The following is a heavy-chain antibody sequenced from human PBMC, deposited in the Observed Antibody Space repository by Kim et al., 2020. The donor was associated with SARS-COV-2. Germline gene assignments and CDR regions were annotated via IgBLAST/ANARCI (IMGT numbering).Heavy chain of an antibody. Sequence: ADSVKGRFTISRDNAKNTLYLQMNSLRAEDTAVYYCARRQFTSGWYYFDSWGQGTLVTVSS. CDR3: ARRQFTSGWYYFDS. J-gene: IGHJ4*02. V-gene: IGHV3-74*01. D-gene: IGHD6-19*01.